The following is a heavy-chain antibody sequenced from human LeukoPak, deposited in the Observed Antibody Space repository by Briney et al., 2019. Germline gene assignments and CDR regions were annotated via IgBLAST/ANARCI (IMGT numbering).Heavy chain of an antibody. J-gene: IGHJ4*02. CDR3: ARVRPRKVVTMDFDY. CDR1: GFTFSSYW. D-gene: IGHD4-23*01. V-gene: IGHV3-7*01. CDR2: IKQDGSEK. Sequence: PGGSLRLSCAASGFTFSSYWMSWVRQAPGKGLEGVANIKQDGSEKYYVDSVKGRFTISRDNAKNSLYLQMNSLRAEDTAVYYCARVRPRKVVTMDFDYWGQGTLVTVSS.